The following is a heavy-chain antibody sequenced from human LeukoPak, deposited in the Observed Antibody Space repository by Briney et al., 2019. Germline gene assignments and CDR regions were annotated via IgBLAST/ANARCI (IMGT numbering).Heavy chain of an antibody. CDR3: ASGGFYDFWSGYQGYFDY. Sequence: SETLSLTCTVSGDSITTYYWSWIRQPAGKGLEWIGRIYTSGGTNYNPSLKSRVTISVDTSKNQFSLKLSSVTAADTAVYYCASGGFYDFWSGYQGYFDYWGQGTLVTVSS. D-gene: IGHD3-3*01. CDR1: GDSITTYY. J-gene: IGHJ4*02. V-gene: IGHV4-4*07. CDR2: IYTSGGT.